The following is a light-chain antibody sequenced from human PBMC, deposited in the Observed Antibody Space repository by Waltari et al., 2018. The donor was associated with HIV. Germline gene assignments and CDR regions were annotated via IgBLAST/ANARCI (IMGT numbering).Light chain of an antibody. J-gene: IGLJ3*02. CDR3: AAWDDSLSGLV. CDR1: SSNIGSNY. V-gene: IGLV1-47*01. CDR2: WIN. Sequence: QSVLTQPPSASGTPGQRVTISCSGSSSNIGSNYVYWYQQLPGTAPNLLLYWINQRPSGVPDRFAGSKSGTSASLAISGLRSEDEADYYCAAWDDSLSGLVFGGGTKLTVL.